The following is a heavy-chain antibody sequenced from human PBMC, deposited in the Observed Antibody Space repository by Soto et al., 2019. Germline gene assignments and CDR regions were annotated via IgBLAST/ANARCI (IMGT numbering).Heavy chain of an antibody. CDR2: IDRRGDYT. V-gene: IGHV3-23*01. CDR3: AKLGVRTTTVNIDAFDI. CDR1: GFPFSDNT. J-gene: IGHJ3*02. Sequence: QTGGSLRLSCAVSGFPFSDNTMSWVRQAPGRGLEWVSTIDRRGDYTYYADSVKGRFLISRDDSKNMVYLQMGSLRAEDTAVYFCAKLGVRTTTVNIDAFDIWGQGTLVTVSS. D-gene: IGHD3-10*01.